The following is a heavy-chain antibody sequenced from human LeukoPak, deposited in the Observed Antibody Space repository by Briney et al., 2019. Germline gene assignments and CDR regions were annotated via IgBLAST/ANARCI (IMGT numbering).Heavy chain of an antibody. CDR1: GFTFSSYE. CDR3: ARDSGPWYSSSWYDY. D-gene: IGHD6-13*01. Sequence: GGSLRLSCAASGFTFSSYEMNWVRQAPGKGLEWVSYISSSGSTIYYADSVKGRFTISRDNAKNSLYLQMNSLRAEDTAVYYCARDSGPWYSSSWYDYWGQGTLVTVSS. CDR2: ISSSGSTI. J-gene: IGHJ4*02. V-gene: IGHV3-48*03.